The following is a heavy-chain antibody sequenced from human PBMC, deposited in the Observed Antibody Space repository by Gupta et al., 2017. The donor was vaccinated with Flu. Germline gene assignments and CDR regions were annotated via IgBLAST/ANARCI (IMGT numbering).Heavy chain of an antibody. CDR3: TRGESGANWFDP. CDR2: ISWGSNNL. V-gene: IGHV3-9*01. Sequence: FDDFAMHWVRQPPGKGLEWVAGISWGSNNLGYADSVKGRFTISRDNARNSLDLQMDRLRDEDTAVYFCTRGESGANWFDPWGQGTLVTVSS. CDR1: FDDFA. J-gene: IGHJ5*02. D-gene: IGHD2-2*01.